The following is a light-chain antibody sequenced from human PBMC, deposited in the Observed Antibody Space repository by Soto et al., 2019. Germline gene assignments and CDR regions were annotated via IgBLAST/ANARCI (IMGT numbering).Light chain of an antibody. CDR3: CSNAGSYALV. Sequence: QSVLTQPRSVSGSPGQSVAISCTGTSSDVGASNYVSWYQQHPGKAPKLIIYDVTKRPSGVPDRFSGSKSGNTASLTISGLQAEDEADYYCCSNAGSYALVFGGGTKLTVL. CDR1: SSDVGASNY. CDR2: DVT. J-gene: IGLJ3*02. V-gene: IGLV2-11*01.